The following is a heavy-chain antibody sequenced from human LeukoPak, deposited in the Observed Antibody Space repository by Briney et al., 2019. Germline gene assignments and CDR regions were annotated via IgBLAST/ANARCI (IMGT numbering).Heavy chain of an antibody. CDR1: GGSFSGYY. CDR3: ARDGSSGYQVFDY. Sequence: SETLSLTCAVYGGSFSGYYWSWIRQPPGKGLEWIGYIYYSGSTNYNPSLKSRVTISVDTSKNQFSLKLSSVTAADTAVYYCARDGSSGYQVFDYWGQGTLVTVSS. J-gene: IGHJ4*02. CDR2: IYYSGST. V-gene: IGHV4-59*01. D-gene: IGHD3-22*01.